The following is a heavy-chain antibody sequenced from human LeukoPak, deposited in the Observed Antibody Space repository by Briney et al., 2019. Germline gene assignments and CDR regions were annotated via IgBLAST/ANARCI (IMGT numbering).Heavy chain of an antibody. J-gene: IGHJ4*02. D-gene: IGHD2-8*01. CDR1: GFTFGSYS. Sequence: GGSLRLSCAASGFTFGSYSMNWVRQAPGKGLEWVSSISSSSSFIYYADSVKGRFTISRDNAKNSLYLQMNSLRAEDTAVYYCARVHCSNGVCYKAFDYWGQGNLVTVSS. V-gene: IGHV3-21*01. CDR3: ARVHCSNGVCYKAFDY. CDR2: ISSSSSFI.